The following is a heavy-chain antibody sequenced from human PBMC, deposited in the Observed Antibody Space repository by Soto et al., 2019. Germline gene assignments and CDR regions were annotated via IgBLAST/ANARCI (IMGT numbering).Heavy chain of an antibody. CDR1: GFTFSSDS. CDR3: ARPYYYGSGSYAY. D-gene: IGHD3-10*01. Sequence: EVQLVESGGGLVQPGGSLRLSCAASGFTFSSDSMNWVRQAPGKGLEWVSYISSSSSTIYYADSVKGRFTISRDNAKNSLDLPMNSLRAEDTAVYYCARPYYYGSGSYAYWGQGTLITVSS. V-gene: IGHV3-48*01. CDR2: ISSSSSTI. J-gene: IGHJ4*02.